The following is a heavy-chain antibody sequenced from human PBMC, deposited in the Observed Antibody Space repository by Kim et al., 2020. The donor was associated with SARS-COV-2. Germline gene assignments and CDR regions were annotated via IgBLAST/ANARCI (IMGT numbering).Heavy chain of an antibody. V-gene: IGHV3-30*18. D-gene: IGHD3-10*01. CDR3: AKSTVILWFGQFRNAAF. Sequence: GGSLRLSCAASGFNFNNFGFHWVRQAPGKGLEWVAVISYEGSKKNYADSLKGRFIISRDYSKNTVYLELTSLTPEDTAVYYCAKSTVILWFGQFRNAAF. CDR1: GFNFNNFG. J-gene: IGHJ3*01. CDR2: ISYEGSKK.